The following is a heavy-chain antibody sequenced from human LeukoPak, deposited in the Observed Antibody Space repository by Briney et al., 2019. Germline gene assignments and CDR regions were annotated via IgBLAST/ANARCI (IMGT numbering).Heavy chain of an antibody. D-gene: IGHD5-18*01. Sequence: GESLKISCKGSGYSFTNYWIGWVRQMPGKGLEWMTIIYPGDSDTRYSPSFQGQVTIPADKSINTAYLQWSSLKASDSAMYYCARQKYSSGLDAFDIWGQGTMVTVSS. CDR1: GYSFTNYW. J-gene: IGHJ3*02. CDR2: IYPGDSDT. CDR3: ARQKYSSGLDAFDI. V-gene: IGHV5-51*01.